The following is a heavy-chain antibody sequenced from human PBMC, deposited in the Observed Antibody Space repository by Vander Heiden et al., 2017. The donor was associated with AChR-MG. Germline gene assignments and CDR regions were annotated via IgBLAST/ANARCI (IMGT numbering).Heavy chain of an antibody. CDR1: GSTFTSYG. CDR2: ISAYNGNT. Sequence: QVQLVKSGAEVKKPGASVKVSCKASGSTFTSYGIRWVRQAPGQGLEWMGWISAYNGNTNYAQKLQGRVTMTTDTSTSTAYMELRSLRSDDTAVYYCAREGDYYYGSGSYGYYYYGMDVWGQGTTVTVSS. J-gene: IGHJ6*02. V-gene: IGHV1-18*01. CDR3: AREGDYYYGSGSYGYYYYGMDV. D-gene: IGHD3-10*01.